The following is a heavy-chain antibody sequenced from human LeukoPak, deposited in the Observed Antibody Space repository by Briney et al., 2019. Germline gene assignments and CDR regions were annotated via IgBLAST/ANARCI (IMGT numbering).Heavy chain of an antibody. CDR1: GFTFDDYG. D-gene: IGHD3-16*01. CDR3: ARGGYELMITFGGAPDY. CDR2: INWNGGST. J-gene: IGHJ4*02. V-gene: IGHV3-20*04. Sequence: GGSLRLSCAASGFTFDDYGMSWVRHAPGKGLEWVSGINWNGGSTGYADSVEGRFTISRDNAKNSLYLQMNSLRAEDTALYYCARGGYELMITFGGAPDYWGQGTLVTVSS.